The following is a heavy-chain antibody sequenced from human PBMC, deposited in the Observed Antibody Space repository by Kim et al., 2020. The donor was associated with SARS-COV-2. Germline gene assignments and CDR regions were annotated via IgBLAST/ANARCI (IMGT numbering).Heavy chain of an antibody. V-gene: IGHV5-10-1*01. CDR1: GYSFTSYW. D-gene: IGHD5-12*01. J-gene: IGHJ4*02. CDR2: IDPSDSYT. CDR3: ARVASFYFDY. Sequence: GESLKISCKGSGYSFTSYWISWVRQMPGKGLEWMGRIDPSDSYTNYSPSFQGPVTISADKSISTAYLQWSSLKASDTAMYYCARVASFYFDYWGQGTLVTVSS.